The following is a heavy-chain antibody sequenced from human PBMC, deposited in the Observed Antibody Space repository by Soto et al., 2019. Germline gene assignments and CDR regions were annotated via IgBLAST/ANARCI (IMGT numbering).Heavy chain of an antibody. CDR3: TTRFSAAAGTPYYYYYMDV. CDR1: GFTFSNAW. V-gene: IGHV3-15*01. CDR2: IKSKTDGGTT. D-gene: IGHD6-13*01. Sequence: GGSLRLSCAASGFTFSNAWMSWVRQAPGKGLEWVGRIKSKTDGGTTDYAAPVKGRFTISRDDSKNTLYLQMNSLKTEDTAVYYCTTRFSAAAGTPYYYYYMDVWGKGTTVTVSS. J-gene: IGHJ6*03.